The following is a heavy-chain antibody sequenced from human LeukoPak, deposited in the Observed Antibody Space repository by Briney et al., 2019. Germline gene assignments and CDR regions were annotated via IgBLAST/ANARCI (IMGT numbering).Heavy chain of an antibody. D-gene: IGHD3-22*01. Sequence: PGGSLRLSCAASGFTLSTYWMHWLRQAPGEGLVWVSRINSDGSSSAYADSVKGRFTISRDNAKNTLSLQMNSLRAEDTAVYYCARDPDSYHSGAYYSFFDYWGQGILVTASS. J-gene: IGHJ4*02. CDR1: GFTLSTYW. CDR3: ARDPDSYHSGAYYSFFDY. CDR2: INSDGSSS. V-gene: IGHV3-74*01.